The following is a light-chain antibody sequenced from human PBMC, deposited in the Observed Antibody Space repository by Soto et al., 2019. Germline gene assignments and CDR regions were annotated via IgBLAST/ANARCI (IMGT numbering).Light chain of an antibody. CDR3: QQYDNWPLT. V-gene: IGKV3-15*01. J-gene: IGKJ4*01. CDR2: DAS. CDR1: QSVSSD. Sequence: EIVLTQSPATLSLSPGERATFSCRASQSVSSDLVWYQQKPGQAPRLLIYDASNRATVIPARFSGSGSGTEFTLTISSLQSEDFAVYYCQQYDNWPLTFGGGTKVEIK.